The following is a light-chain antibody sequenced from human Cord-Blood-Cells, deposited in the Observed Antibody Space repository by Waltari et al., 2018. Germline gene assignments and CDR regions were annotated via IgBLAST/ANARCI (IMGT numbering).Light chain of an antibody. Sequence: QSALTQPASVSGSPGQSITISCTGTSSDVGSYNLVSWYQQHPGKAPQRMIYEVIKRPSGVSNRFSGSKSGNTASLTISGLQAEDEADYYCCSYAGSSTWVFGGGTKLTVL. V-gene: IGLV2-23*02. CDR2: EVI. J-gene: IGLJ3*02. CDR1: SSDVGSYNL. CDR3: CSYAGSSTWV.